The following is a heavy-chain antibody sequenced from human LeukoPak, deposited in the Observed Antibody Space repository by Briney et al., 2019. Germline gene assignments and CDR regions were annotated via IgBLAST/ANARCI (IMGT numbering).Heavy chain of an antibody. D-gene: IGHD6-13*01. Sequence: PGGSLRLSCAASGFTFSSNSINWVRQTPGKGLEWVSSISSGSSYISYADSVKGRFTIPRDNAKKSLYLQMNSLRAEDTAVYYCARDLGSIATAGTETFDIWGQGTMATVSS. CDR3: ARDLGSIATAGTETFDI. CDR1: GFTFSSNS. J-gene: IGHJ3*02. V-gene: IGHV3-21*01. CDR2: ISSGSSYI.